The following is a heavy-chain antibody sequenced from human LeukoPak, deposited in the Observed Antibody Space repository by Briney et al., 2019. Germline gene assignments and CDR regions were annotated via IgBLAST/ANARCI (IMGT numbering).Heavy chain of an antibody. Sequence: GGSLRLSCAASGFTFSSYGMHWVRQAPGKGLEWVAVIWYDGSNKYYADSVEGRFTISRDNSKNTLYLQMNSLRAEDTAVYYCASRPYGSGYPGLDYWGQGTLVTVSS. V-gene: IGHV3-33*01. CDR2: IWYDGSNK. J-gene: IGHJ4*02. CDR1: GFTFSSYG. CDR3: ASRPYGSGYPGLDY. D-gene: IGHD3-22*01.